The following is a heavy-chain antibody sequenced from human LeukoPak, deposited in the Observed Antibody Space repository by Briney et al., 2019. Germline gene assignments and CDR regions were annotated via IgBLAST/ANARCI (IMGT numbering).Heavy chain of an antibody. D-gene: IGHD2-2*03. V-gene: IGHV1-69*13. CDR2: IIPIFGTA. J-gene: IGHJ5*02. CDR3: ARVGLHGYCSSISCQNWFDP. CDR1: GGTFSSYA. Sequence: SVKVSCKASGGTFSSYAISWVRQAPGQGLEWMGGIIPIFGTANYAQKFQGRVTITADESTSTAYMELSSLRSEDTAVYYCARVGLHGYCSSISCQNWFDPWGQGTLVTVSS.